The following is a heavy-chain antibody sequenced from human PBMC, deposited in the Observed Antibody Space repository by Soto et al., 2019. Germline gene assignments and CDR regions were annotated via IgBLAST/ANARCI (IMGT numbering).Heavy chain of an antibody. J-gene: IGHJ5*02. V-gene: IGHV1-69*02. CDR3: ARGVGIVGAKGGNWFDP. D-gene: IGHD1-26*01. CDR2: IIPILGIA. CDR1: GGTFSSYT. Sequence: ASVKVSCKASGGTFSSYTISWVRQAPGQGLEWMGRIIPILGIANYAQKFQGRVTITADKSTSTAYMELSSLRSEDTAVYYCARGVGIVGAKGGNWFDPWGQGTLVTVSS.